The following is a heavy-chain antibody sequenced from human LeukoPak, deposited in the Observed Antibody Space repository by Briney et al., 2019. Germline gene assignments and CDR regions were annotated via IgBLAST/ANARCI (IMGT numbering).Heavy chain of an antibody. J-gene: IGHJ4*02. CDR1: GFTFSDYY. CDR2: ISSSGSTI. CDR3: ASIAAADPFDY. V-gene: IGHV3-11*04. D-gene: IGHD6-13*01. Sequence: GGSLRLSCAASGFTFSDYYMSWIRQAPGKGLEWVSYISSSGSTIYYADSVKGRFTISRDNAKNSLYQQMNSLRAEDTAVYYCASIAAADPFDYWGQGTLVTVSS.